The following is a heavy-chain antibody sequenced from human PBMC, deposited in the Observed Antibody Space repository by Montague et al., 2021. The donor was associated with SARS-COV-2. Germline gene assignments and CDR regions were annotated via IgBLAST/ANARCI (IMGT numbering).Heavy chain of an antibody. CDR1: GGSFSGYY. CDR3: AGRGGTVWGVTVSSDLDY. J-gene: IGHJ4*02. V-gene: IGHV4-34*01. D-gene: IGHD3-10*01. Sequence: SETLSLTCAVYGGSFSGYYWSWIRQPPEKGLEWIGEINQSGRTNNNPSLKSRVIISVDTSKNQFSLKLSSVTAADTAVYYCAGRGGTVWGVTVSSDLDYWGQGILVIVSS. CDR2: INQSGRT.